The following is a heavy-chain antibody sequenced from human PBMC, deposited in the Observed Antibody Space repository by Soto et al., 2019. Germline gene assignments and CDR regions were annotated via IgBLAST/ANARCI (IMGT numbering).Heavy chain of an antibody. CDR1: GFTFSSYG. V-gene: IGHV3-30*18. D-gene: IGHD2-2*01. CDR3: AKGVGGWDCSSTSCYSYNWFDP. CDR2: ISYDGSNK. Sequence: QVQLVESGGGVVQPGRSLRLSCAASGFTFSSYGMHWVRQAPGKGLEWVAVISYDGSNKYYADSVKGRFTISRDNSKNTLYLKMNSMRAEDTAVYYWAKGVGGWDCSSTSCYSYNWFDPWGQGTLVTVSS. J-gene: IGHJ5*02.